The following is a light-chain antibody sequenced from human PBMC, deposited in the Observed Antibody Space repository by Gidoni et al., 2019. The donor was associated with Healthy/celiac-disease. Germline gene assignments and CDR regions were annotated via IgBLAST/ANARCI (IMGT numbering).Light chain of an antibody. V-gene: IGKV1-39*01. Sequence: DIQMTHSPSSLSASVGDRVTITCRASQSISSYLNWYQQKPGKAPKLLIYAASSLQSGVPSRFSGSGSGTDFTLTISSLQPEDFATYYCQQSYSTEWTFXXXTKVEIK. J-gene: IGKJ1*01. CDR1: QSISSY. CDR2: AAS. CDR3: QQSYSTEWT.